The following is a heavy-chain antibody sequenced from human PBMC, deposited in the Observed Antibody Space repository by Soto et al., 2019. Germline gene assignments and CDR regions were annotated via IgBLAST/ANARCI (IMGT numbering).Heavy chain of an antibody. V-gene: IGHV3-23*01. CDR3: AKKVTIYAVDPADY. CDR1: GFTFSDYG. Sequence: EVQLLESGGGLVQPGGSLRLSCAASGFTFSDYGMSWVRQAPGKRLEWVSVMSGSGDAAYYADSVKGRFTISRDNSKNTLYLQMNSLRAEDTAVYFCAKKVTIYAVDPADYWGQGTQVAVSS. D-gene: IGHD3-3*01. J-gene: IGHJ4*02. CDR2: MSGSGDAA.